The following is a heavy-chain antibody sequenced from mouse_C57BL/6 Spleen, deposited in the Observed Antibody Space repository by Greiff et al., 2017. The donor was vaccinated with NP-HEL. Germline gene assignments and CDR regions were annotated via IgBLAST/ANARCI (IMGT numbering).Heavy chain of an antibody. CDR3: ARHEGRGSNYYAMDY. CDR1: GYTFTEYT. D-gene: IGHD1-1*01. CDR2: FYPGSGSI. V-gene: IGHV1-62-2*01. J-gene: IGHJ4*01. Sequence: VKLMESGAELVKPGASVKLSCKASGYTFTEYTIHWVKQRSGQGLEWIGWFYPGSGSIKYNEKFKDKATLTADKSSSTVYMELSRLTSEDSAVYFCARHEGRGSNYYAMDYWGQGTSVTVSS.